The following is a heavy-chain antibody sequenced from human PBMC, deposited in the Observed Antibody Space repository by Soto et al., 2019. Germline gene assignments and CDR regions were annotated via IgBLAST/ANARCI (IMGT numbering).Heavy chain of an antibody. V-gene: IGHV4-59*13. J-gene: IGHJ5*02. CDR3: ATDSAGRGPFDP. D-gene: IGHD3-10*01. CDR1: GGSFSTNY. Sequence: LSETLSLTCTISGGSFSTNYWSWIRQAPGKGLEWIGYTYYTGSTKYNPSLKSRASISVDTSKNQFSLTLNSAAAADTAVYYCATDSAGRGPFDPWGPGILVTVSS. CDR2: TYYTGST.